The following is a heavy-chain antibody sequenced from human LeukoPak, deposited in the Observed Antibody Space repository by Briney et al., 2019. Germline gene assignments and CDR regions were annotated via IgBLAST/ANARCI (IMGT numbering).Heavy chain of an antibody. V-gene: IGHV3-30*18. CDR2: ISYDGSNK. D-gene: IGHD3-22*01. Sequence: GRSLRLSCAASGFTFSSYGMHWVRQAPGKGLEGVAVISYDGSNKYYADSVKGRFTISRDNSKNTLYLQMNSLRAEDTAVYYCAKDRWPYYDSSGPLDYWGQGTLVTVSS. CDR1: GFTFSSYG. J-gene: IGHJ4*02. CDR3: AKDRWPYYDSSGPLDY.